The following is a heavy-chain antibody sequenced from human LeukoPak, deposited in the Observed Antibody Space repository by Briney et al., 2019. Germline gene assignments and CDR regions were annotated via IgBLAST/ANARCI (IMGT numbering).Heavy chain of an antibody. CDR3: AKDLGGSGDFWSGYYDYYFYGMDV. CDR2: ISYDGSNK. J-gene: IGHJ6*02. V-gene: IGHV3-30*18. Sequence: GGSLRLSCAASGFTFSSYGMYWVRQAPGRGLEWVTVISYDGSNKYYADSVKGRFTISRDNSQNTLYLQMNSLRAEDTAVYFCAKDLGGSGDFWSGYYDYYFYGMDVWGQGTTVTVSS. D-gene: IGHD3-3*01. CDR1: GFTFSSYG.